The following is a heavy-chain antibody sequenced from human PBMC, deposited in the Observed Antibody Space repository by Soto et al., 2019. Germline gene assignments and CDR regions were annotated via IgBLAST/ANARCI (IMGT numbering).Heavy chain of an antibody. CDR2: INSDGSST. J-gene: IGHJ3*02. CDR3: ARDYCSGGSCYHYDAFDI. CDR1: GFTFSSYW. V-gene: IGHV3-74*01. D-gene: IGHD2-15*01. Sequence: GGSLRLSCAASGFTFSSYWMHWVRQAPGKGLVWVSRINSDGSSTSYADSVKGRFTISRDNAKNTLYLQMNSLRAEDTAVYYCARDYCSGGSCYHYDAFDIWGQGTMVTVSS.